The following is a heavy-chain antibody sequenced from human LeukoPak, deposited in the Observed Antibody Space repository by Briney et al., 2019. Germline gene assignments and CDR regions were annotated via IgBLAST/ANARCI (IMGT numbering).Heavy chain of an antibody. CDR2: ISAYNGNT. Sequence: GASVKVSCKASGYTFTSYGISWMRQAPGQGLEWMGWISAYNGNTNYAQKLQGRVTMTTDTSTSTAYMELRSLRSDDTAVYYCARDGGYYDSSGYYYVALDYWGQGTLVTVSS. J-gene: IGHJ4*02. CDR1: GYTFTSYG. D-gene: IGHD3-22*01. V-gene: IGHV1-18*01. CDR3: ARDGGYYDSSGYYYVALDY.